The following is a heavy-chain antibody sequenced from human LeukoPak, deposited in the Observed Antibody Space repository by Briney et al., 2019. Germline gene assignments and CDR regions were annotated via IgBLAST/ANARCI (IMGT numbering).Heavy chain of an antibody. D-gene: IGHD3-3*01. Sequence: TTSETLSLTCTVSGGSISGYYWSWIRQPPGKGLEWIGYIYYSGSTNYNPSLKSRVTISVDMSKNQFSLKLSSVTAADTAVYYCARAVTRGDYDFWSGTLPYYYYYMDVWGKGTTVTVSS. V-gene: IGHV4-59*01. CDR2: IYYSGST. J-gene: IGHJ6*03. CDR1: GGSISGYY. CDR3: ARAVTRGDYDFWSGTLPYYYYYMDV.